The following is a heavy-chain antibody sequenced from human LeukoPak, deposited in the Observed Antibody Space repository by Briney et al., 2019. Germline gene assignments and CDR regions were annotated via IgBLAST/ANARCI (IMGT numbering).Heavy chain of an antibody. V-gene: IGHV3-23*01. Sequence: GGSLRLSCAASGFTFSSYWMSWVRQAPGKGLEWVSAISGSGGSTYYADSVKGRFTISRNNSKNTLYLQMNSLRAEDTAVYYCANTRAMTPSDYWGQGTLVTVSS. D-gene: IGHD2-2*01. CDR3: ANTRAMTPSDY. CDR1: GFTFSSYW. CDR2: ISGSGGST. J-gene: IGHJ4*02.